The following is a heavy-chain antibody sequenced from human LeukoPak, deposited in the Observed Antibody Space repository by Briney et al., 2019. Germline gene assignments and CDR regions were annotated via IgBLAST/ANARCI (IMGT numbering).Heavy chain of an antibody. CDR2: ISNDGGNE. Sequence: GGSLRLSCVGSGYTFRSYDMHWVRQAPGKGLEWLAFISNDGGNEYYAGSVKGRFTISRDNAKNSLYLQMNSLRAEDTAVYYCGRDYDSSGYFSVGFDYWGQGTLVTVSS. CDR3: GRDYDSSGYFSVGFDY. J-gene: IGHJ4*02. CDR1: GYTFRSYD. V-gene: IGHV3-30*02. D-gene: IGHD3-22*01.